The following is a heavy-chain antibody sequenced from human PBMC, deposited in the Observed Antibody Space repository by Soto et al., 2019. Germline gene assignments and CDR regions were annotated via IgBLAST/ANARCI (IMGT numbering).Heavy chain of an antibody. Sequence: QLQESGPGLVKPSETLSLTCTVSHGSISSGDYFWGWIRQPPGKGLEFIGSIHSSGGTYYSPSLKSRVSISIDKCKNHFSLKLTSVTAGDTAVYFCASVVVGATRQTGSDHWGQGTLVTVS. CDR3: ASVVVGATRQTGSDH. J-gene: IGHJ4*02. CDR2: IHSSGGT. D-gene: IGHD2-15*01. V-gene: IGHV4-39*02. CDR1: HGSISSGDYF.